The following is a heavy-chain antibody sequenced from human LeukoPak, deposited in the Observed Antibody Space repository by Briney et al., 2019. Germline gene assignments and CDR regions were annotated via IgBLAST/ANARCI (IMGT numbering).Heavy chain of an antibody. V-gene: IGHV3-23*01. CDR3: ARVNWNDVGSFDY. D-gene: IGHD1-20*01. J-gene: IGHJ4*02. Sequence: GGSLRLSCAASGFTFSSYAMTWVRQAPGKGLEWVSVISGSGGSTYYADSVKGRFTISRDNSKNTLYLQMNSLRDEDTGVYYCARVNWNDVGSFDYWGQGTLVTVSS. CDR1: GFTFSSYA. CDR2: ISGSGGST.